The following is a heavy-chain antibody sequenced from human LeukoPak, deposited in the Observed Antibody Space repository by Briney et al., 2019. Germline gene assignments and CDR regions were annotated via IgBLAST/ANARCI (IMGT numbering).Heavy chain of an antibody. CDR1: GFAVGNYW. J-gene: IGHJ3*02. CDR2: IKIDESDT. V-gene: IGHV3-7*01. Sequence: QPGGSLTLSCVASGFAVGNYWMNWVRQAPGKGLEWVANIKIDESDTEYLGSVSGRFTISRDNSKNTLYLQMNSLRAEDTAVYYCARVRGIAVAGIGWANHDAFDIWGQGTMVTVSS. D-gene: IGHD6-19*01. CDR3: ARVRGIAVAGIGWANHDAFDI.